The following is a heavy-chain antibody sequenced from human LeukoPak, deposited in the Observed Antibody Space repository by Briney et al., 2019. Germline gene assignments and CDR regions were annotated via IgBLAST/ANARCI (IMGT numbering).Heavy chain of an antibody. D-gene: IGHD2-2*01. CDR2: ISGSGGST. V-gene: IGHV3-23*01. Sequence: GGSLILSCAASGFTFSSYAMSWVRQAPGKGLEWVSAISGSGGSTYYADSVKGRFTISRDNSKNTLYLQMNSLRAEDTAVYYCAKLPPPSIVVVPAALGDHWGQGTLVTVSS. J-gene: IGHJ4*02. CDR1: GFTFSSYA. CDR3: AKLPPPSIVVVPAALGDH.